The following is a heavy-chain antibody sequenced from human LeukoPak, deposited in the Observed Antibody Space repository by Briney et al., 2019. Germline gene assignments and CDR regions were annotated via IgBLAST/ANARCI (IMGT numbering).Heavy chain of an antibody. CDR3: ARAGAVPPSGAGPIADY. D-gene: IGHD4-17*01. CDR1: DDSISSYY. CDR2: ISYSGST. J-gene: IGHJ4*02. Sequence: SETLSHTCADSDDSISSYYWSWIRQPPGKGLEWIGYISYSGSTNYNPSLKSRVTISMDTSKNQFSLKLSSVTAADTAVYYCARAGAVPPSGAGPIADYWGQGILVTVSS. V-gene: IGHV4-59*01.